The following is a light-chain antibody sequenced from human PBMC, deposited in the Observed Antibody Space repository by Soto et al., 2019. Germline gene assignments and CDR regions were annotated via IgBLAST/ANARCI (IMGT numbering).Light chain of an antibody. CDR3: QQYNNCPMYT. Sequence: EIVMTQSPATLSVSPGERATLSCRASQSVSSNLAWYQQNPGQAPRLLIYGASTRATGIPARFSGSGSGTGFALTISILRSEDCAVYYCQQYNNCPMYTFGQGTKLEIK. V-gene: IGKV3-15*01. J-gene: IGKJ2*01. CDR1: QSVSSN. CDR2: GAS.